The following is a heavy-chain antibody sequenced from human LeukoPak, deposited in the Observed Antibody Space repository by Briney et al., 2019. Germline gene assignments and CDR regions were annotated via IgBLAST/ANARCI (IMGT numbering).Heavy chain of an antibody. CDR3: ARDSYQDYYGRFDP. V-gene: IGHV3-7*03. Sequence: QTGGSLRLSCAASGFTFSSYWMNWARQAPGKGLEWVASINHNGNVNYYVDSVKGRFTISRDNAKNSLYLQMSNLRAEDTAVYFCARDSYQDYYGRFDPWGQGTLVIVSS. CDR2: INHNGNVN. D-gene: IGHD3-10*01. J-gene: IGHJ5*02. CDR1: GFTFSSYW.